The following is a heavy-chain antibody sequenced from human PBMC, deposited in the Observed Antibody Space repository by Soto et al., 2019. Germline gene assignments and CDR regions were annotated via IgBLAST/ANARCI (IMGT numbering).Heavy chain of an antibody. V-gene: IGHV2-5*02. CDR1: GFSLTNSGVG. CDR2: IYWDNDR. D-gene: IGHD2-15*01. J-gene: IGHJ5*01. Sequence: QITLKESGPTLVEPTQTLTLTCSFSGFSLTNSGVGVGWLRQVPGKALECLGIIYWDNDRRYNPSLTPKLTISKDTSQNQVVLTMTYMEPVGTCTYYCAHRVNYSGSSDVGWFDYWGQGTPVTVS. CDR3: AHRVNYSGSSDVGWFDY.